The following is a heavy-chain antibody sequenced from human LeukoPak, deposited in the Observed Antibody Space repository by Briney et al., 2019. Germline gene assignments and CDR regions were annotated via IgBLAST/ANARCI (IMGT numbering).Heavy chain of an antibody. CDR2: ISYSGNT. D-gene: IGHD1-26*01. J-gene: IGHJ4*02. Sequence: SETLSLTCSVSGGSISDYYWNWIRQPPGKGLEWIGYISYSGNTNYNPSLKSRVTISVDTSKNQSSLRLTSVTAADTAIYYCARDSGTYYYFDHWGQGTLVTVSS. CDR3: ARDSGTYYYFDH. V-gene: IGHV4-59*01. CDR1: GGSISDYY.